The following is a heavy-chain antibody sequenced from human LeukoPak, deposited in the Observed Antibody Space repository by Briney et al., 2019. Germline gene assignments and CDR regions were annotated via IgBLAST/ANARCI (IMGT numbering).Heavy chain of an antibody. V-gene: IGHV3-23*01. CDR3: AKDLRGFIAAAVNFDY. CDR1: GFTFSSYA. J-gene: IGHJ4*02. CDR2: ISGSGGST. Sequence: GGSLRLSCAASGFTFSSYAMSWVRQAPGKGLEWVSAISGSGGSTYYADSVKGRFTISRDNSKNTLYLQMNSLRAEDTAVYYCAKDLRGFIAAAVNFDYWGQGTLVTVSS. D-gene: IGHD6-13*01.